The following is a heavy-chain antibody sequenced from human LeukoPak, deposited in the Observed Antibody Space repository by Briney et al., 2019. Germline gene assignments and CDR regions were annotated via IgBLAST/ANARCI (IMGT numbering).Heavy chain of an antibody. D-gene: IGHD2-8*01. CDR2: IRSKAYGGTT. V-gene: IGHV3-49*03. CDR1: GFTFGDYA. J-gene: IGHJ4*02. Sequence: PGGSLRLSCTASGFTFGDYAMSWFRQAPGKGLEWVGFIRSKAYGGTTEYAASVKGRSTISRDDSKSIAYLQMNSLKTEDTAVYYCTRDSANIVLMVYAIPPDYWGQGTLVTVSS. CDR3: TRDSANIVLMVYAIPPDY.